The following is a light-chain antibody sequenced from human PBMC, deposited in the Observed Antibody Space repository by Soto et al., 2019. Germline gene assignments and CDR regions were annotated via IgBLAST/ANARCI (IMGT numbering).Light chain of an antibody. CDR3: QQYGDWPLT. CDR1: QSVGNN. V-gene: IGKV3-15*01. Sequence: EIVVTQSPATLSVSPGERATLSCRASQSVGNNFAWYQQKPGQAPRLLIFATSTRATVVPARFSGSGSGTEFTLTISSLQAEDFAVYYCQQYGDWPLTFGGGDKVEIE. CDR2: ATS. J-gene: IGKJ4*01.